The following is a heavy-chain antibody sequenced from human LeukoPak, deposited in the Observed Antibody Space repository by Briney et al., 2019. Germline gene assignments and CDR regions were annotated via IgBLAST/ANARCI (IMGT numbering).Heavy chain of an antibody. J-gene: IGHJ4*02. D-gene: IGHD6-13*01. V-gene: IGHV3-48*02. CDR1: GFTFSIYS. Sequence: PGGSLRLSCAASGFTFSIYSMNWVRQAPGKGLEWVSHICSSGNPIYCAESVKGRFTISRDNAKNSLYLQMNSLRDEDTAVYYCAPQGAAVGDYWGQGTQVTASS. CDR3: APQGAAVGDY. CDR2: ICSSGNPI.